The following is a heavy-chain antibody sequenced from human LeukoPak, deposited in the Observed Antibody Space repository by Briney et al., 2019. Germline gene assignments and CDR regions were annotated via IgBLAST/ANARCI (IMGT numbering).Heavy chain of an antibody. CDR1: GYSISSGYY. J-gene: IGHJ5*02. V-gene: IGHV4-38-2*02. CDR3: ARVYDYVWGTNLNWFDP. CDR2: IYHSGST. Sequence: SETLSLTCTVSGYSISSGYYWGWIRQPPGKGLEWIGSIYHSGSTYYNPSLKSRVTISVDTSKNQFSLKLSSVTAADTAVYYCARVYDYVWGTNLNWFDPWGQGTLVTVSS. D-gene: IGHD3-16*01.